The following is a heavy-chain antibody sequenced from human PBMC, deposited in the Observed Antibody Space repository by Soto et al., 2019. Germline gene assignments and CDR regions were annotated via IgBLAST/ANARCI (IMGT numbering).Heavy chain of an antibody. J-gene: IGHJ5*02. CDR3: ATVGPPGDYDSSGYNWFDP. CDR1: GYTLTELS. Sequence: QVQLVQSGAEVKKPGASVKVSCKVSGYTLTELSMHWVRQAPGKGLEWMGGFDPEDGETIYAQKFQGRVTMTEDTSTDTAYMELSSLRSEDTAVYYCATVGPPGDYDSSGYNWFDPWGQGTLVTVSS. CDR2: FDPEDGET. V-gene: IGHV1-24*01. D-gene: IGHD3-22*01.